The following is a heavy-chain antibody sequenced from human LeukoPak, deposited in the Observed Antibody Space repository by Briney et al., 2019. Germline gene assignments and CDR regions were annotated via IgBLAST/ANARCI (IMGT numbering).Heavy chain of an antibody. V-gene: IGHV3-30*03. Sequence: GGSLRLSCAASGFTFRNYGMHWVRQAPGTGLEWVALILYDGSNQYYADSVKGRFTISRDNAKNTLYLQMYSLRAEDTAVYYCARRLKASGTVDYWGQGTLVTVSS. CDR1: GFTFRNYG. CDR2: ILYDGSNQ. CDR3: ARRLKASGTVDY. D-gene: IGHD1-14*01. J-gene: IGHJ4*02.